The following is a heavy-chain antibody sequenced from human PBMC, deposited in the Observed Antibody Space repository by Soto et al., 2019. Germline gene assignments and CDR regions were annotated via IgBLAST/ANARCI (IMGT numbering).Heavy chain of an antibody. D-gene: IGHD2-15*01. CDR3: ARGDREDIAVVIGVRPGEYGVDV. CDR1: GFTFRSYA. Sequence: QVQLVESGGGVVQPGRSLRLSCAASGFTFRSYAMHWVRQAPGKGLECVAVIAYDGSNKFYRDYVRGRLTISSDNSENTLYLQINRLRYEDTAVYYCARGDREDIAVVIGVRPGEYGVDVWGQGTTVTVSS. V-gene: IGHV3-30-3*01. CDR2: IAYDGSNK. J-gene: IGHJ6*02.